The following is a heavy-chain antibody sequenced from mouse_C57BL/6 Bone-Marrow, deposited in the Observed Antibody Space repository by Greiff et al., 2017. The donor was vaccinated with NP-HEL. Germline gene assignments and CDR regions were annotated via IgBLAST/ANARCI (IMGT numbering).Heavy chain of an antibody. CDR3: ARDYYGSSYFDY. CDR2: ILPGSGNT. CDR1: GYTFTGYW. J-gene: IGHJ2*01. V-gene: IGHV1-9*01. Sequence: QVQLQQSGAELMKPGASVKLSCKATGYTFTGYWIEWVKQRPGHGLEWIGEILPGSGNTYYNERFKGKATFTADTSSNTAYMQLRSLTTEDSAIYYCARDYYGSSYFDYWGQGTTLTVSS. D-gene: IGHD1-1*01.